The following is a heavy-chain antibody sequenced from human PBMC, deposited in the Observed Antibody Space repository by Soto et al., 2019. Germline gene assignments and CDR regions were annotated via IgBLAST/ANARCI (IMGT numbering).Heavy chain of an antibody. Sequence: ETLSLTCTVSGGSFSNDYWTWIRQSPGKGLEWIGYIFHSGITDYNPSLQSRVTISIDTSRNHFSLNLTSVTAADTAVYYCARGAPHQTYDWFDPWGQGTLVTVSS. CDR3: ARGAPHQTYDWFDP. V-gene: IGHV4-59*01. CDR1: GGSFSNDY. CDR2: IFHSGIT. D-gene: IGHD5-12*01. J-gene: IGHJ5*02.